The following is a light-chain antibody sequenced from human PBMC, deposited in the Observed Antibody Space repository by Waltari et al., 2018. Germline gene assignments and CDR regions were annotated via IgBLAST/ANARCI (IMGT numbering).Light chain of an antibody. CDR3: AVWDDSLSGNWV. V-gene: IGLV1-47*01. Sequence: QSVVTQHPSASGHPGQRVTISCSGSSSNLGSNNVYWYLQLPGTAPKLLIHSNKQRPSGVPDRFSGSKSGTSASLAISGLRSEDEADYYCAVWDDSLSGNWVFGRGTKLTVL. J-gene: IGLJ3*02. CDR1: SSNLGSNN. CDR2: SNK.